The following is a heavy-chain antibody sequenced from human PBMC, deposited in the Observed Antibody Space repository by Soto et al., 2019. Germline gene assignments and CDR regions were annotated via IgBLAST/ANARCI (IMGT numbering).Heavy chain of an antibody. CDR2: IDYTGAT. CDR1: GGSINNHY. Sequence: PSETLSLTCTVSGGSINNHYWSWIRQPPGKGLEWIGYIDYTGATNYSPSLASRVTISVDTSKNQFSLKLTSLTAADTAIYYCARAHSYFDYWGQGTLVTVSS. V-gene: IGHV4-59*11. CDR3: ARAHSYFDY. J-gene: IGHJ4*02.